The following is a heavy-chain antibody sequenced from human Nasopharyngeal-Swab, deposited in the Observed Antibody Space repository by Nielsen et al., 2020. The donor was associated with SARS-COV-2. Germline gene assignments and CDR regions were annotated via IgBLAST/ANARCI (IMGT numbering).Heavy chain of an antibody. V-gene: IGHV3-23*01. CDR3: AKDPRSNDYGDYFDY. CDR2: IRGSGGST. D-gene: IGHD4-17*01. Sequence: GESLKISCAASGFTFSSYAMSWVRQAPGKGPEWVSDIRGSGGSTYYADSVKGRFTISRDNSKNTLYLQMNSLRAEDTAVYYCAKDPRSNDYGDYFDYWGQGTLVTVSS. J-gene: IGHJ4*02. CDR1: GFTFSSYA.